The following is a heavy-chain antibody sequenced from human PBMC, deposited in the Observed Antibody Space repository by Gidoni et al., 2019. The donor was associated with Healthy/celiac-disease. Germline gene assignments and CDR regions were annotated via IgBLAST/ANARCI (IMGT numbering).Heavy chain of an antibody. J-gene: IGHJ3*02. CDR3: ARESTGDAFDI. CDR2: TRNKANSYTT. V-gene: IGHV3-72*01. D-gene: IGHD2-2*01. Sequence: EVQLVESGGGLVQPGGSLRLSCAAYGFTFSDHYMDWVRQAPGKGLEWVGRTRNKANSYTTEYAASVKGRLTISRDDSKNSLYLQMNSLKTEDTAVYYCARESTGDAFDIWGQGTMVTVSS. CDR1: GFTFSDHY.